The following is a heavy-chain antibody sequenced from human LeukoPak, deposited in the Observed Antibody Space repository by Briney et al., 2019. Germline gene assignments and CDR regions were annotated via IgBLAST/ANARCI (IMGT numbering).Heavy chain of an antibody. CDR1: GFAFSTYW. V-gene: IGHV3-74*01. CDR2: INPEGAST. J-gene: IGHJ4*02. CDR3: ARGTAITAGIDF. Sequence: GGSLRLSCTASGFAFSTYWMFWVRQAPGKGLVWVSQINPEGASTTYGDPAKGRFTASRDNAKNALHLQMNSLRVDDTAVYYCARGTAITAGIDFWGQGTLVTVSS. D-gene: IGHD6-19*01.